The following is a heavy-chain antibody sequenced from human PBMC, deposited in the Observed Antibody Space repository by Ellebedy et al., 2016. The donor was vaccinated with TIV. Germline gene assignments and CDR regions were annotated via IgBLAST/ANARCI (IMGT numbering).Heavy chain of an antibody. CDR3: ATHFGNPNCHGCRAFDI. V-gene: IGHV4-39*01. CDR1: GGSLHRSDYY. CDR2: VYYTESA. Sequence: SETLSLTXTVSGGSLHRSDYYWGWIRQPPGKGLEWIGSVYYTESAYYNPSLKSRVTISVETSKKHFSLKLSSVTAADTAVYYCATHFGNPNCHGCRAFDIWGQGTMVTVS. J-gene: IGHJ3*02. D-gene: IGHD1-1*01.